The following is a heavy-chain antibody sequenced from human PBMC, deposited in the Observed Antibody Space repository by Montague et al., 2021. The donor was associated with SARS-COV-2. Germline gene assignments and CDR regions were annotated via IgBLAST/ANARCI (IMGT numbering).Heavy chain of an antibody. Sequence: SETLSLTCTVSGGSISSGTYYWGWVRQPPGKGLEWIGTINYSRKTYYNPSLKSRVTISVDTSKNQFSLKVTSATAADTAVYYCARRAQWQLSWFFDLWGRGTLVTVSS. CDR2: INYSRKT. CDR3: ARRAQWQLSWFFDL. CDR1: GGSISSGTYY. V-gene: IGHV4-39*01. D-gene: IGHD6-19*01. J-gene: IGHJ2*01.